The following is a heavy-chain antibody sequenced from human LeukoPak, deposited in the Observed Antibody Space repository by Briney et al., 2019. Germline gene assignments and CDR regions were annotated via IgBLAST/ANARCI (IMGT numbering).Heavy chain of an antibody. V-gene: IGHV5-51*01. D-gene: IGHD3-10*01. CDR2: IYPGDSDT. Sequence: GGSLKISCKGSGYSFTSYWIGWVRQMPGKGLEWMGIIYPGDSDTRYSPSFQGQVTISADKSISTAYLQWSSLKASDTAMYYCARLYNPPMVRGVLYFDYWGQGTLVTVSS. CDR3: ARLYNPPMVRGVLYFDY. CDR1: GYSFTSYW. J-gene: IGHJ4*02.